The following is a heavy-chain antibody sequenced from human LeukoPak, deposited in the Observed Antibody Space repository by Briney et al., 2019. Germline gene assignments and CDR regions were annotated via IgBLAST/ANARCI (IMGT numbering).Heavy chain of an antibody. V-gene: IGHV4-59*12. CDR3: VRGPLAPGLDL. J-gene: IGHJ3*01. D-gene: IGHD2-8*02. Sequence: SETLSLTCTVSGGSISSYYWSWIRQPPGKGLEWIGYIYYSGSTNYKPSLKSRVTISVDTSKNQFSLKLSSVTAEDTAVYYCVRGPLAPGLDLWGQGTLVTVSS. CDR1: GGSISSYY. CDR2: IYYSGST.